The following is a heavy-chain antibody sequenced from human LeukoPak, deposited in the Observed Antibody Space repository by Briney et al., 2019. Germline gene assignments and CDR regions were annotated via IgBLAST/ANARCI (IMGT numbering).Heavy chain of an antibody. CDR1: GGSISSSSYY. J-gene: IGHJ2*01. Sequence: SETLSLTRTVSGGSISSSSYYWGWIRQPPGKGLEWIGCIYYSGSTYYNPSLKSRVTISVDTSKNQFSLKLRSVTAADTAVYDCARPQWLPFLEVGYFDLWGRGTLVTVSS. D-gene: IGHD6-19*01. CDR3: ARPQWLPFLEVGYFDL. V-gene: IGHV4-39*01. CDR2: IYYSGST.